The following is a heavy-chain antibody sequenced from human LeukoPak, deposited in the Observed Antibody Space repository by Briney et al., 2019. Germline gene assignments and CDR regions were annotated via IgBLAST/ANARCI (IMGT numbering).Heavy chain of an antibody. D-gene: IGHD3-10*01. V-gene: IGHV1-46*01. Sequence: ASVKVSCKASGYTFTSYYMHWVRQAPGQGLEWMRIINPSGGSTSYAQKFQGRVTMTRDTSTCTVYMELSSLRSEDTAVYYCARGSPSGYYGSGRDFDYWGQGTLVTVSS. CDR2: INPSGGST. CDR3: ARGSPSGYYGSGRDFDY. J-gene: IGHJ4*02. CDR1: GYTFTSYY.